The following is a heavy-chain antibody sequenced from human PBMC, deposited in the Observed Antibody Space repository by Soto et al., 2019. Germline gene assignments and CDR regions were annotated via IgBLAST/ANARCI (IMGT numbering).Heavy chain of an antibody. Sequence: PSETLSLTCTVSGGSIGGGGYYWSWIRQHPGKGLEWIGYIYYSGSTYYNPSLKSRVTISVDTSKNQFSLKLSSVTAADTAVYYCARETRDYDSSSWYSPFDYWGQGTLVTVSS. CDR3: ARETRDYDSSSWYSPFDY. CDR2: IYYSGST. J-gene: IGHJ4*02. V-gene: IGHV4-31*03. D-gene: IGHD6-13*01. CDR1: GGSIGGGGYY.